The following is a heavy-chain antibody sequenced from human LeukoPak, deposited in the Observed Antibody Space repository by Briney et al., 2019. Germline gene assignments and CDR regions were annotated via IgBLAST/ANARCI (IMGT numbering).Heavy chain of an antibody. CDR2: IYYSGGT. CDR1: GVSISSYY. J-gene: IGHJ2*01. V-gene: IGHV4-59*01. CDR3: ARDSSGWWYFDL. D-gene: IGHD6-19*01. Sequence: SETLSLTCTVSGVSISSYYWSWIRQPPGKGLEWIGYIYYSGGTNYNPSLKSRVSILVETSKNQFSLKLSSVTAADTAVYYCARDSSGWWYFDLWGRGTLVTVSS.